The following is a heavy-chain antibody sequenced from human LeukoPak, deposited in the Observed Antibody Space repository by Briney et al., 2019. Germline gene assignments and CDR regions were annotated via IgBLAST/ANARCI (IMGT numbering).Heavy chain of an antibody. CDR1: GFTFSSYG. Sequence: GGSLRLSCAASGFTFSSYGMHWVRQAPGKGLEWVAVIWYDGSNKYYADSVKGRFTISRDNSKNTLFLQMNSLRAEDTAVYYCAKLSLSGRSQSADYWGQGTLVTVSS. CDR2: IWYDGSNK. J-gene: IGHJ4*02. D-gene: IGHD3-10*01. CDR3: AKLSLSGRSQSADY. V-gene: IGHV3-33*06.